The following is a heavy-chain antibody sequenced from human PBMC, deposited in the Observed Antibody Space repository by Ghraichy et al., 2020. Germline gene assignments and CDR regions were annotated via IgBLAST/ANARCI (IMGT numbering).Heavy chain of an antibody. J-gene: IGHJ5*02. Sequence: SVKVSCKASGGTFSSYAISWVRQAPGQGLEWMGGIIPIFGTANYAQKFQGRVTITADESTSTAYMELSSLRSEDTAVYYCARDHFTEYGGSANWFDPWGQGTLVTVSS. CDR3: ARDHFTEYGGSANWFDP. V-gene: IGHV1-69*13. CDR1: GGTFSSYA. D-gene: IGHD2-15*01. CDR2: IIPIFGTA.